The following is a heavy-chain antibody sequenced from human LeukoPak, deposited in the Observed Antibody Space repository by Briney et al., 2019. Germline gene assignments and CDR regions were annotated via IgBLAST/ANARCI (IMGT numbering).Heavy chain of an antibody. J-gene: IGHJ4*02. Sequence: PSETLSLTCTVSGGSISSYYWSWIRQPPEKGLEWIAYIYYRGSTNYNPSLKSRVTISVDTSKNQFSLKLSSVSAADTAVYYCARRTTGTGPFDYWGQGTLVTVSS. D-gene: IGHD1-1*01. CDR3: ARRTTGTGPFDY. V-gene: IGHV4-59*08. CDR2: IYYRGST. CDR1: GGSISSYY.